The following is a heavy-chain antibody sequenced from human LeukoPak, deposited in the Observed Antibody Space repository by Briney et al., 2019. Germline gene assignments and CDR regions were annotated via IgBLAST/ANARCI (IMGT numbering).Heavy chain of an antibody. D-gene: IGHD5-12*01. CDR2: ISPSSGAAYESI. CDR3: ARGWGGYSSYPPDY. CDR1: GFILSDYN. V-gene: IGHV3-48*01. J-gene: IGHJ4*02. Sequence: PGGSLRLSCAASGFILSDYNMIWVRQAPGMGLEWISYISPSSGAAYESIYYSISAKGRFTISRDIASNSLLLQMSSLRVEDTAVYYCARGWGGYSSYPPDYWGQGTLVIVSS.